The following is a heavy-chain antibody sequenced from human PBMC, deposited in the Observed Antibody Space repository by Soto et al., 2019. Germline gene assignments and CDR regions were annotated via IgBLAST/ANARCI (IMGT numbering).Heavy chain of an antibody. V-gene: IGHV2-5*02. Sequence: QITLKESGPTLVKPTQTLTLTCTFSGFSLTSNAVGVGWFRQPPGKALEWLALIYWDDDNPYSPSLKSRLTFTKDTSKNQVVLIMTNMDPVDTATYYCAHGSGWLFDFWGQGTLVTVSS. CDR3: AHGSGWLFDF. J-gene: IGHJ4*02. CDR2: IYWDDDN. D-gene: IGHD6-19*01. CDR1: GFSLTSNAVG.